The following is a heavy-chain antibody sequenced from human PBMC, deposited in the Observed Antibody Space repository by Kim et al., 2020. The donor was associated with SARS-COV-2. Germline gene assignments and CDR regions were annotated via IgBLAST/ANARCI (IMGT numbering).Heavy chain of an antibody. CDR3: ATGYGSGTLTYFDY. V-gene: IGHV1-24*01. D-gene: IGHD3-10*01. J-gene: IGHJ4*02. Sequence: AQKFQGRVTMTEDTSTDTAYMELSSLRSEDTAVYYCATGYGSGTLTYFDYWGQGTLVTVSS.